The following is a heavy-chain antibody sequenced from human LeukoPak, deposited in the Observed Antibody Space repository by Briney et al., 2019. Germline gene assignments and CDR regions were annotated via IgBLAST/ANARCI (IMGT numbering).Heavy chain of an antibody. CDR2: INHSGST. CDR1: GGSFSGYY. Sequence: PSETLSLTCAVYGGSFSGYYWSWIRQPPGKGQEWIGEINHSGSTNYNQSLKSRVTISVDTSKNQFSLKLSSVTAAYTAVYYCARGRIGYCSSTSYDRWEYYFDYWGQGTLVTVSS. V-gene: IGHV4-34*01. CDR3: ARGRIGYCSSTSYDRWEYYFDY. D-gene: IGHD2-2*01. J-gene: IGHJ4*02.